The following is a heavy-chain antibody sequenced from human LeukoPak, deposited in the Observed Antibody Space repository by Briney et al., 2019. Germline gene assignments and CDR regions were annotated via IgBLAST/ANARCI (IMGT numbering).Heavy chain of an antibody. Sequence: GGSLRLSCAASGFTVSSNYMSWVRQAPGKGLEWVSVIYSGGSTYYADSVKGRFTISRDNSKNTLYLQMNSLRAEDTAVYYCARGGYSYLYYFDYWGQGTLVTVSS. D-gene: IGHD5-18*01. J-gene: IGHJ4*02. CDR1: GFTVSSNY. CDR2: IYSGGST. CDR3: ARGGYSYLYYFDY. V-gene: IGHV3-66*01.